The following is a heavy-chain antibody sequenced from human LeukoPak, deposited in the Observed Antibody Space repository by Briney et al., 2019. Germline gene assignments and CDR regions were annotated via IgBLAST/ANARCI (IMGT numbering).Heavy chain of an antibody. CDR2: MNPNSGNT. Sequence: GASVKVSCKASGYTFSNYDIDWVRQATGQGLEWMGWMNPNSGNTGYAQKVQGRVTMTRNTSINTAYLELSSLTSEGTAVYYCARKGVSSHYLDYWGQGTLVTVSS. D-gene: IGHD6-6*01. V-gene: IGHV1-8*02. J-gene: IGHJ4*02. CDR3: ARKGVSSHYLDY. CDR1: GYTFSNYD.